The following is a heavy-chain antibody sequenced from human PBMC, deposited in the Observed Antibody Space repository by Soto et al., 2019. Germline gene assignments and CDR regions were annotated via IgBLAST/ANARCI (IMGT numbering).Heavy chain of an antibody. CDR3: TRERSLRYFDWPHLPYYGMDV. J-gene: IGHJ6*02. D-gene: IGHD3-9*01. CDR2: IRSKAYGGTT. V-gene: IGHV3-49*04. CDR1: GFTFGDYA. Sequence: SLRLSCTASGFTFGDYAMSWVRQAPGKGLEWVGFIRSKAYGGTTEYAASVKGRFTISRDDSKSIAYLQMNSLKTEDTAVYYCTRERSLRYFDWPHLPYYGMDVWGQGTTVTVSS.